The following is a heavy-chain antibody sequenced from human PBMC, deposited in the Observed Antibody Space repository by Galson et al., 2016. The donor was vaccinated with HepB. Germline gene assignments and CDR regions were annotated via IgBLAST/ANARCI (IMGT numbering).Heavy chain of an antibody. CDR1: GYTFTDYY. CDR2: IDPNSGTT. V-gene: IGHV1-2*02. CDR3: ARDESSSWYIDY. J-gene: IGHJ4*02. D-gene: IGHD6-13*01. Sequence: SVKVSCKASGYTFTDYYAHWVRQAPGQGLEGMAWIDPNSGTTNYEQKFLGRVTMTRDTSITTVYMELSRLRFDDTAVYYCARDESSSWYIDYWGQGTLITVSS.